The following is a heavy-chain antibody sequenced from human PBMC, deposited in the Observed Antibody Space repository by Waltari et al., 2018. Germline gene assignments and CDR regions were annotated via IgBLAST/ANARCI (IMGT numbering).Heavy chain of an antibody. CDR3: ARRIGYYDILTGFPSSAFDI. CDR2: IYYSGST. V-gene: IGHV4-39*01. CDR1: GGSISSRSYY. D-gene: IGHD3-9*01. Sequence: QLQLQESGPGLVKPSETLSLPCTVSGGSISSRSYYWGWFRQPPGKGREWIGSIYYSGSTYYNPSLKSRVTISVDTSKNQFSLKLSSVTAADTAVYYCARRIGYYDILTGFPSSAFDIWGQGTMVTVSS. J-gene: IGHJ3*02.